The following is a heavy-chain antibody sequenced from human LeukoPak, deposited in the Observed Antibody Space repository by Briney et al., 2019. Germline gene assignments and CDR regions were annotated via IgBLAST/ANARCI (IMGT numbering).Heavy chain of an antibody. D-gene: IGHD4-17*01. CDR1: GFTFSGSA. J-gene: IGHJ2*01. Sequence: GGSLRLSCAASGFTFSGSAMHWVRQASGKGLEWVGRIRSKANSYATAYAASVKGRFTISRDDSKNTAYLQMNSLKTEDTAVYYCTRHTDYGDYVRYFDPWGRGTLVTVSS. CDR2: IRSKANSYAT. CDR3: TRHTDYGDYVRYFDP. V-gene: IGHV3-73*01.